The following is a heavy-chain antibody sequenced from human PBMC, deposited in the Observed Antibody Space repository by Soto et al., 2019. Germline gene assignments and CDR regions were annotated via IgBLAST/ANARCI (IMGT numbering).Heavy chain of an antibody. J-gene: IGHJ4*02. CDR3: ARRSNKGSFDY. CDR1: GGSISSSSYY. V-gene: IGHV4-39*01. Sequence: SETLSLTCTVSGGSISSSSYYWGWIRQPPGKGLEWIGSIYYSGSTYYNPSLKSRVTISVDTSKNQFSLKLSSVTAADTAVYYCARRSNKGSFDYWGQGTLVTVSS. CDR2: IYYSGST. D-gene: IGHD4-4*01.